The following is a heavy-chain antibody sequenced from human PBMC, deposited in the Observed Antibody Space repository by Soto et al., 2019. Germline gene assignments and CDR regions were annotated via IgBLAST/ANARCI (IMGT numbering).Heavy chain of an antibody. CDR2: IIPIFGTA. V-gene: IGHV1-69*01. D-gene: IGHD4-17*01. Sequence: QVQLVQSGAEVKKPGYSVKVSCKASGGTFSSYAISWVRQAPGQGLEWMGGIIPIFGTANYAQKFQGRVTITAAESTCTAYMELISLRSEDTAVYYSARAYGDYLAESDLALAYWGQGTLVTVSS. CDR3: ARAYGDYLAESDLALAY. J-gene: IGHJ4*02. CDR1: GGTFSSYA.